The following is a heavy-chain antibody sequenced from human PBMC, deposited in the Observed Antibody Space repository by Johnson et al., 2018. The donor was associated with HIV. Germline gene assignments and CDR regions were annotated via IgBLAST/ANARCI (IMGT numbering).Heavy chain of an antibody. D-gene: IGHD1-26*01. CDR3: ARDEGGSYEADAFDI. Sequence: DVQVVESGGGLVQPGRSLRLSCAASGFTFDDYAMHWVRQAPGKGLEWVSGISWNSGSIGYADSVKGRFTISRDNAKNSLYLQMNSLRAEDTAVYYCARDEGGSYEADAFDIWGQGTMVTVSS. CDR1: GFTFDDYA. CDR2: ISWNSGSI. J-gene: IGHJ3*02. V-gene: IGHV3-9*01.